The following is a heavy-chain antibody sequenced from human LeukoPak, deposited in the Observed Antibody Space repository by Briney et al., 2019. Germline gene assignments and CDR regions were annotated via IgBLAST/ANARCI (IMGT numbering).Heavy chain of an antibody. J-gene: IGHJ6*03. CDR1: GFTVSSNY. CDR2: IYSGGST. CDR3: ARVHYDFWSGYPERYYYMDV. D-gene: IGHD3-3*01. V-gene: IGHV3-53*01. Sequence: GGSLRLSCAASGFTVSSNYMSWVRQAPGKGLEWVSVIYSGGSTYYADSVKGRFTISRDNSKNTLYLQMNSLRAEDTAVYYCARVHYDFWSGYPERYYYMDVWGKGTTVTVSS.